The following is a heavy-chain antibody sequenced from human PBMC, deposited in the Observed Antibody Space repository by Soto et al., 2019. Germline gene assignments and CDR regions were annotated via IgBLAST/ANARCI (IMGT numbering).Heavy chain of an antibody. CDR1: GYSISSGYY. CDR3: ARDYDILTGGDY. J-gene: IGHJ4*02. Sequence: SETLSLTCAVSGYSISSGYYWGWIRQPPGKVLEWIGRIYHSGSTYYNPSLKSRVTISVDTSKNQFSLNLRSVTAADTAVYYCARDYDILTGGDYWGQGTLVTVSS. D-gene: IGHD3-9*01. CDR2: IYHSGST. V-gene: IGHV4-38-2*02.